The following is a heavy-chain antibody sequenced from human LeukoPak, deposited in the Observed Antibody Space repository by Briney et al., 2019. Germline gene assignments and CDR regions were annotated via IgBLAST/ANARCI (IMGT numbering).Heavy chain of an antibody. D-gene: IGHD4-11*01. CDR1: GYTLTELS. J-gene: IGHJ4*02. Sequence: ASVKVSCKVSGYTLTELSMHWVRQAPGKGLEWMGGFDPEDSETIYAQKFQGRVTMTEDTSTDTAYMELSSLRSEDTAVYYCATLGGYSASFDYWGQGTLVTVSS. CDR2: FDPEDSET. CDR3: ATLGGYSASFDY. V-gene: IGHV1-24*01.